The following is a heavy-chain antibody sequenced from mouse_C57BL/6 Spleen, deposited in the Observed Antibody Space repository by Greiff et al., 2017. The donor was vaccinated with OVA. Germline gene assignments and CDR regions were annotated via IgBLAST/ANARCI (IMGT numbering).Heavy chain of an antibody. J-gene: IGHJ3*01. CDR1: GYTFPDYE. CDR3: TGGEIYYYGPFAY. CDR2: IDPETGGT. V-gene: IGHV1-15*01. D-gene: IGHD1-1*01. Sequence: VQLQQSGAELVRPGASVTLSCKASGYTFPDYEMHWVKQTPVHGLEWIGAIDPETGGTAYNQKFKGKAILTADKSSSTAYMELRSLTSEDSAVYYCTGGEIYYYGPFAYWGQGTLVTVSA.